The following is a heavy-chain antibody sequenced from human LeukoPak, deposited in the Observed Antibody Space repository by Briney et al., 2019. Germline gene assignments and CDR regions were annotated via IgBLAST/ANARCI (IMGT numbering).Heavy chain of an antibody. CDR3: AKRPYYDILTGYYPFDY. Sequence: GGSLRLSCAASGFTFSSYAMSWVRQAPGKGLEWVSAISGSGGSTYYADSVKGRFTISRDNSKNTLYLQMNSLRAEDTAVYYCAKRPYYDILTGYYPFDYWGQGTLVTVSS. V-gene: IGHV3-23*01. CDR1: GFTFSSYA. J-gene: IGHJ4*02. CDR2: ISGSGGST. D-gene: IGHD3-9*01.